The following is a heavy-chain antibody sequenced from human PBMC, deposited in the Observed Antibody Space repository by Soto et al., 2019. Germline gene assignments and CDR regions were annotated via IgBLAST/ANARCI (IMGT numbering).Heavy chain of an antibody. Sequence: QVPLVQSGAEVKKPGSSVTVSCKASGGTFSSYAIHWVRQAPGQGLEWMGGIIPMYGPAKYAQRFQGRVTITADESTTTVYMELTSLTSXXXAVYYCARVTSMVRGVIDNWFDP. CDR3: ARVTSMVRGVIDNWFDP. D-gene: IGHD3-10*01. J-gene: IGHJ5*02. CDR2: IIPMYGPA. CDR1: GGTFSSYA. V-gene: IGHV1-69*01.